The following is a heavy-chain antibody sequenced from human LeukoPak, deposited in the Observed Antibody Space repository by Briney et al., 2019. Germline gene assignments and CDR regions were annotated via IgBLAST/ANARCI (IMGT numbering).Heavy chain of an antibody. J-gene: IGHJ6*02. Sequence: SETLSLTCNVSGGSISSYYWSWIRQPAGKGLEWIGRIYTSGSTNYNPSLKSRVTMSVDTSKNQFSLKLSSVTAADTAVYYCARDHADYGDYPPLDYYYGMDVWGQGTTVTVSS. CDR1: GGSISSYY. V-gene: IGHV4-4*07. CDR3: ARDHADYGDYPPLDYYYGMDV. CDR2: IYTSGST. D-gene: IGHD4-17*01.